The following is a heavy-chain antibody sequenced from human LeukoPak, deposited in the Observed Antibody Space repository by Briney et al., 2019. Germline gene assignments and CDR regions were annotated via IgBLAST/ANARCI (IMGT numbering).Heavy chain of an antibody. V-gene: IGHV4-59*08. Sequence: SETLSLTCTVSGGSTSSYYWSWFRQPPGKGLEWIGYIYYSGSTNYNPSLKSRVTISVDTSKNQFSLKLSSVTAADTAVYYCARLGSARLFRLFDYWGQGTLVTVSS. CDR3: ARLGSARLFRLFDY. CDR2: IYYSGST. CDR1: GGSTSSYY. J-gene: IGHJ4*02. D-gene: IGHD2-21*01.